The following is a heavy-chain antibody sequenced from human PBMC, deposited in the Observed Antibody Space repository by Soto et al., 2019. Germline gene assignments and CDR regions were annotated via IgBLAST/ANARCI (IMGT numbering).Heavy chain of an antibody. CDR3: ASSLLNGMDV. CDR1: GFTWGDYA. V-gene: IGHV3-49*04. J-gene: IGHJ6*02. D-gene: IGHD1-26*01. CDR2: IRSKAYGGTP. Sequence: GGSLRLSCTGSGFTWGDYAMNWVRQAPGKGLQWVGFIRSKAYGGTPEYAASVKGRFTISRDDSKTIAYLQMNSLKTDDTAVFYCASSLLNGMDVWGQGTTVIVSS.